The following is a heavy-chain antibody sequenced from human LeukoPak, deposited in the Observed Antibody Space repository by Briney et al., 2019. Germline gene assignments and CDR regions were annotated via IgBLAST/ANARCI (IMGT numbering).Heavy chain of an antibody. Sequence: GGSLRLSCAASGFTFSSYAMHWVRQAPGKGLEWVAVISYDGSNKYYADSVKGRFTISRDNSKNTLYLQMNSLRAEDTAVYYCARDLETMVRGVNPRQPLDIWGQGTMVTVSS. V-gene: IGHV3-30-3*01. CDR1: GFTFSSYA. CDR2: ISYDGSNK. D-gene: IGHD3-10*01. J-gene: IGHJ3*02. CDR3: ARDLETMVRGVNPRQPLDI.